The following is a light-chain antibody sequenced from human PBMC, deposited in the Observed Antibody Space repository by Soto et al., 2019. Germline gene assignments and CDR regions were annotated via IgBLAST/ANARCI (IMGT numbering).Light chain of an antibody. J-gene: IGKJ2*01. CDR1: QSVLYSSNNKNY. V-gene: IGKV4-1*01. CDR2: WAS. CDR3: QQYHNTPYT. Sequence: DIVMTQSPDSLAVSLGERATINCKSSQSVLYSSNNKNYLAWYQQKPGQPPKLLIYWASTRESGVPDRFSGSGSGTDFTLTISSLQAEDVAVYFCQQYHNTPYTFGQGTELEIK.